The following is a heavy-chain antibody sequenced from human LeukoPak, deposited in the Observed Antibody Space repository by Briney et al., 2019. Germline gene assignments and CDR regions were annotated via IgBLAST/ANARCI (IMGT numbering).Heavy chain of an antibody. CDR3: ARANMVRGVGSFFDRNWFDP. Sequence: ASVKVSCKASGNTFAGYYVHWVRQAPGQGLEWMGWINTHSGATNYAQHFQGRVTMTTDTSVTTAYMDLDGLKSDDAAVYYCARANMVRGVGSFFDRNWFDPWGQGTLVTVSS. D-gene: IGHD3-10*01. CDR2: INTHSGAT. CDR1: GNTFAGYY. J-gene: IGHJ5*02. V-gene: IGHV1-2*02.